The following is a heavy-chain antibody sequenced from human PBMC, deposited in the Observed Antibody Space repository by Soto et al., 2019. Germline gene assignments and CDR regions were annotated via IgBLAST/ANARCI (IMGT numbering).Heavy chain of an antibody. V-gene: IGHV3-48*02. D-gene: IGHD3-22*01. Sequence: PGGSLRLSCAASGFTFSIYSMTWVRQAPGKGLEWVSYISSSSSTIYYADSVKGRFTISRDNAQTSLHLQMNSLRDEDTAVYYCARAGDTSGYYSDRPFWYFDLWGRGTLVTVSS. CDR1: GFTFSIYS. CDR3: ARAGDTSGYYSDRPFWYFDL. CDR2: ISSSSSTI. J-gene: IGHJ2*01.